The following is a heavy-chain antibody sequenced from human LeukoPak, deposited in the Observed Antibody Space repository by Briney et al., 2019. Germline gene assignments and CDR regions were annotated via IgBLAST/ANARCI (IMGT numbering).Heavy chain of an antibody. Sequence: QSGGSLRLSCAASGFTFDDYAMHWVRQAPGKGLEWVSGISWNSGSIGYADSVKGRFTISRDNAKNSLYLQMNSLRAEDTALYYCAKDLSDNGIDYWGQGTLVTVSS. J-gene: IGHJ4*02. V-gene: IGHV3-9*01. CDR1: GFTFDDYA. D-gene: IGHD2-8*01. CDR3: AKDLSDNGIDY. CDR2: ISWNSGSI.